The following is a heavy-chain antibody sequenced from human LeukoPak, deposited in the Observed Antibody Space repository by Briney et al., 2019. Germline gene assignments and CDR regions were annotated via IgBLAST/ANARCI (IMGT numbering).Heavy chain of an antibody. J-gene: IGHJ4*02. Sequence: TGGSLRLSCAASGFTVDSNYLSWVRQAPGKGLEWVSTIYTGGITYYAASVKGRFTISRDFSKNTVFLHMNSLRAEDTAMYYCARGDDSGYYDYFDYWGQGALVTVSS. CDR3: ARGDDSGYYDYFDY. V-gene: IGHV3-53*01. D-gene: IGHD3-22*01. CDR1: GFTVDSNY. CDR2: IYTGGIT.